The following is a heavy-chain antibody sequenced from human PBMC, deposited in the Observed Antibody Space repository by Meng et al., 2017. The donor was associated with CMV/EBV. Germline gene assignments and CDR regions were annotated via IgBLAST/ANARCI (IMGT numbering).Heavy chain of an antibody. V-gene: IGHV1-69*05. J-gene: IGHJ6*02. CDR2: VIPVFGTA. D-gene: IGHD6-13*01. CDR1: GGTFSNYA. Sequence: SVKVSCKASGGTFSNYAISWVRQAPGQGVEWMGGVIPVFGTANYAQKFQGRVTITTDESTSTAYMELSSLRSEDTAVHYCAGSIAAAGGDFYYYYGMDVWGQGTTVTVSS. CDR3: AGSIAAAGGDFYYYYGMDV.